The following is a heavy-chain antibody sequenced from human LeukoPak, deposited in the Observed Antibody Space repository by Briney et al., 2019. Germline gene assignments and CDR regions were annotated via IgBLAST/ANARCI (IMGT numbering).Heavy chain of an antibody. Sequence: ASVKVSCKASGYTFTSYGISWVRQAPGQGLEWMGWISAYNGNTNYAQKLQGRVTMTTDTSTSTAYIELRSLRSDDTAVYYCARDPRYSGSYSDYWGQGTLVTVSS. CDR1: GYTFTSYG. V-gene: IGHV1-18*01. J-gene: IGHJ4*02. D-gene: IGHD1-26*01. CDR2: ISAYNGNT. CDR3: ARDPRYSGSYSDY.